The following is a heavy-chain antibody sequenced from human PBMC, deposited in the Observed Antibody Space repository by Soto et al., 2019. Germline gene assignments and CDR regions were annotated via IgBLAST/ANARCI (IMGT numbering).Heavy chain of an antibody. J-gene: IGHJ6*02. Sequence: GASVKVSCKASGYTFTSYYMHWVRQAPGQGLKWMGIINPSGGSTSYAQKFQGRVTVTRDTSTSTVYMELSSLRSEDTAVYYCARDVAAAGTNPRIDYYYYGMDVWGQGTTVTVSS. CDR2: INPSGGST. V-gene: IGHV1-46*01. CDR1: GYTFTSYY. D-gene: IGHD6-13*01. CDR3: ARDVAAAGTNPRIDYYYYGMDV.